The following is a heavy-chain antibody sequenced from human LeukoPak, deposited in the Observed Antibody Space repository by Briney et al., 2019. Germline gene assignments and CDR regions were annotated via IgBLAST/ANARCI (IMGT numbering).Heavy chain of an antibody. CDR1: GGSISIYY. V-gene: IGHV4-59*01. D-gene: IGHD3-22*01. CDR3: ARGIYDSSGYYFDY. CDR2: IYYSGST. Sequence: SETLSLTCTVSGGSISIYYWSWVWQPPGKGLERIGYIYYSGSTNYNPALKSRVTRSVDTSKIQFSLKLSSVTAAYTSVYYCARGIYDSSGYYFDYWGQGTLVTVSS. J-gene: IGHJ4*02.